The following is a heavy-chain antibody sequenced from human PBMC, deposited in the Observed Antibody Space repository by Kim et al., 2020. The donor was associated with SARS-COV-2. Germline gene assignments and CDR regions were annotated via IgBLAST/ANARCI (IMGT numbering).Heavy chain of an antibody. D-gene: IGHD1-26*01. V-gene: IGHV3-74*01. J-gene: IGHJ4*02. CDR3: ARNHLISGSNAVAY. Sequence: VDCVKGRFTISRDNAKSTVYLQMNSLRAEDTAVYYCARNHLISGSNAVAYWGQGTLVTVSS.